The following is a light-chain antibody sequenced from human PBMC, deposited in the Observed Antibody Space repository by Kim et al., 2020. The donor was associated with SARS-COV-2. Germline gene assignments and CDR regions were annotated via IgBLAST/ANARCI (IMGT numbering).Light chain of an antibody. Sequence: SVGDRVTITCRASQSINAYLNWYQQKPGKAPQLLIYAASTSQSGVPSRFSGSRSGTDFTLTINSLQTEDFATYYCQQSHTAPLLTFGGGTKVDIK. CDR1: QSINAY. CDR3: QQSHTAPLLT. J-gene: IGKJ4*01. V-gene: IGKV1-39*01. CDR2: AAS.